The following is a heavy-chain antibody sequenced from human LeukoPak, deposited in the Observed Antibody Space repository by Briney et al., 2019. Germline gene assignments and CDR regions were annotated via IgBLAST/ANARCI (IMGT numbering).Heavy chain of an antibody. CDR2: IIPIFGTA. CDR1: GYTFTSYG. D-gene: IGHD3-16*01. CDR3: ARDRGIWGSYLDY. J-gene: IGHJ4*02. Sequence: ASVKVSCKASGYTFTSYGISWVRQAPGQGLEWMGGIIPIFGTANYAQKFQGRVTITTDESTSTAYMELSSLRSEDTAVYYCARDRGIWGSYLDYWGQGTLVTVSS. V-gene: IGHV1-69*05.